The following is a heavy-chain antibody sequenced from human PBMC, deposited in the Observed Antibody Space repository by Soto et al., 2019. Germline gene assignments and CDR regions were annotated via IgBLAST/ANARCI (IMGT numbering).Heavy chain of an antibody. V-gene: IGHV1-69*13. J-gene: IGHJ4*02. D-gene: IGHD5-12*01. CDR2: IIPIFGTA. CDR1: GGTFSSYA. Sequence: ASVKVSCKASGGTFSSYAISWVRQAPGQGLEWMGGIIPIFGTANYAQKFQGRVTITADESTSTAYMELSSLRSEDTAVYYCAKATRWLQAWVYYFDYWGQGTLVTVSS. CDR3: AKATRWLQAWVYYFDY.